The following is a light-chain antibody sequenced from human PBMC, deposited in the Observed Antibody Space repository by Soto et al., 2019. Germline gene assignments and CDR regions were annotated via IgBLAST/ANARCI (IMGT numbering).Light chain of an antibody. J-gene: IGKJ4*01. Sequence: IQVTQSPSSLSASIGDRVTITCRASQDIRNFLAWYQQKPGNAPKLLIFTASTLQSGVPSRFSGSGSGTDFALTISSLQPEDFAPYYCQQLRDYPLTFGGGTKVEIK. V-gene: IGKV1-9*01. CDR2: TAS. CDR3: QQLRDYPLT. CDR1: QDIRNF.